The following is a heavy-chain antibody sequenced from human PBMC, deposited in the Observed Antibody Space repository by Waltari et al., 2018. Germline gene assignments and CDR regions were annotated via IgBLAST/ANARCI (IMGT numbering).Heavy chain of an antibody. CDR1: GYSISSGYY. D-gene: IGHD2-15*01. CDR2: IYHSGST. J-gene: IGHJ4*02. Sequence: QVQLQESGPGLVKPSETLSLTCAVSGYSISSGYYWGWIRQPPGKGLEGIGSIYHSGSTYYKPSLNGRVTISVDTSKNQCSLKLSSVTAADTAVYYWARLGSDFDMVVRPRCYFDYWGQGTLVTVSS. V-gene: IGHV4-38-2*01. CDR3: ARLGSDFDMVVRPRCYFDY.